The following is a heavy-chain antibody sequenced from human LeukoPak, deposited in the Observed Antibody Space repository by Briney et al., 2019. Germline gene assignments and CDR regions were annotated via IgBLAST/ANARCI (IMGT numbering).Heavy chain of an antibody. CDR1: GGSISSGGYS. CDR3: ARGYCTSISCDWFDP. D-gene: IGHD2-2*01. CDR2: IYHSGST. V-gene: IGHV4-30-2*01. Sequence: SETLSLTCTVSGGSISSGGYSWSWIRQPPGKGLEWIGYIYHSGSTYYNPSLKSRVTISVDRSKNQFSLKLSSVTAADTAVYYCARGYCTSISCDWFDPWGQGTLVTVSS. J-gene: IGHJ5*02.